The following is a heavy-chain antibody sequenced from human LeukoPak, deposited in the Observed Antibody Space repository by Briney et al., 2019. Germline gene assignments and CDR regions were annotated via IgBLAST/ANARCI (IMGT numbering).Heavy chain of an antibody. CDR1: GFTFSFYN. V-gene: IGHV3-64D*09. J-gene: IGHJ5*02. CDR3: VKDLGAGRPDP. CDR2: ISSDGGIT. D-gene: IGHD3-3*01. Sequence: GGSLRLSCSASGFTFSFYNMHWVRQAPGKGPEYVSTISSDGGITNYADSMKGGFIISRDNSRNTVYLQMTNLQPDDTAVYYCVKDLGAGRPDPWGQGTLVTVSS.